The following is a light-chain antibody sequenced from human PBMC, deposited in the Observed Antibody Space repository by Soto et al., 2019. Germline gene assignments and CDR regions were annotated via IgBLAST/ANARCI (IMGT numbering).Light chain of an antibody. Sequence: IVMTQTPLSSAVMLGQPASISCRSSQSLEDSDGNSYLSWLHQRPGQPPRLLIYKISNRLSGVPDRFSGSGAGTVFTLRISRVEADDVGLYYCMQATQFPWTFGQGTKVHIK. CDR3: MQATQFPWT. CDR1: QSLEDSDGNSY. V-gene: IGKV2-24*01. CDR2: KIS. J-gene: IGKJ1*01.